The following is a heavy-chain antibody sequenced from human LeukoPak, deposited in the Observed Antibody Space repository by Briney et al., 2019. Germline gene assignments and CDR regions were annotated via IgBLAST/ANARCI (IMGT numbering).Heavy chain of an antibody. Sequence: SETLYLTCTVSGGSISSYYWSWIRQPAGKGLEWIGRIYTSGSTNYNPSLKSRVTMSVDTSKDQFSLKLSSVTAADTAVYYCARGRLDMVVVPAATSYYYYYMDVWGKGTTVTVSS. V-gene: IGHV4-4*07. J-gene: IGHJ6*03. CDR1: GGSISSYY. CDR2: IYTSGST. CDR3: ARGRLDMVVVPAATSYYYYYMDV. D-gene: IGHD2-2*01.